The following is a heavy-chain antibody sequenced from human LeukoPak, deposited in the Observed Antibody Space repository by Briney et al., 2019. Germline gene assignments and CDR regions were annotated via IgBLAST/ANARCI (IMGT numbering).Heavy chain of an antibody. V-gene: IGHV3-74*01. D-gene: IGHD1-1*01. Sequence: GGSLRLSYSASGFTFRTCWMSWVRQAPGKGLVWVSRINREGSDTNYAGSVKGRFIISRDNAKNTLYLQMNSLRAEDTAVYYCARDRGENWNDLDYWGQGTLVTVSS. CDR2: INREGSDT. CDR3: ARDRGENWNDLDY. J-gene: IGHJ4*02. CDR1: GFTFRTCW.